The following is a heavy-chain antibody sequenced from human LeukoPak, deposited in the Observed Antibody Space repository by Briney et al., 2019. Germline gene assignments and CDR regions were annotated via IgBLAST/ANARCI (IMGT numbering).Heavy chain of an antibody. CDR2: FDPEDDER. V-gene: IGHV1-24*01. CDR3: APDLPSHYFYMAF. CDR1: GYTLTELS. J-gene: IGHJ6*03. Sequence: ASVKVSCKVSGYTLTELSMHLIRQTPGKGLEWMGGFDPEDDERSYSQNFQGRITMTEDTYTDTAYMELSSLTSEDTAIYYCAPDLPSHYFYMAFWGKGTAVTVSS.